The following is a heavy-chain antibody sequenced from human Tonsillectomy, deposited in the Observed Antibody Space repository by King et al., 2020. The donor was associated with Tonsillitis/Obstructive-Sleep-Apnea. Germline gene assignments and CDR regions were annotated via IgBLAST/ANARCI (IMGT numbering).Heavy chain of an antibody. CDR1: GFTFSSYA. D-gene: IGHD7-27*01. J-gene: IGHJ4*02. CDR2: ISSNGGST. CDR3: ARDPSLNWGWDYYFDY. Sequence: DVQLVESGGGLVQPGGSLRLSCAASGFTFSSYAMHWVRQAPGKGLEYVSAISSNGGSTYYANSVKGRFTISRDNSKNTLYLQMGSLRAEDMAVYYCARDPSLNWGWDYYFDYWGQGTLVTVSS. V-gene: IGHV3-64*01.